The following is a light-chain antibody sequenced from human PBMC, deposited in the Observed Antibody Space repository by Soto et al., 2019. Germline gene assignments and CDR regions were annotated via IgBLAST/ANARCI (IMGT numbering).Light chain of an antibody. J-gene: IGKJ1*01. CDR2: GAS. V-gene: IGKV3-15*01. CDR1: QSIGSS. CDR3: QQNWHRWT. Sequence: TVMTQSPATLSVSPGESATLSCRASQSIGSSLAWYQQKPGQAPRLLIYGASTGATGIPARFSGSGSGTEFTLTILSLEAEDVAVCHCQQNWHRWTFGQGTKVDI.